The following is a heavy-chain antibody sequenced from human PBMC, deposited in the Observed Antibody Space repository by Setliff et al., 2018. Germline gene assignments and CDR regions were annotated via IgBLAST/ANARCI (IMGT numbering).Heavy chain of an antibody. Sequence: PSETLSLTCTVSGGSIRNYFWGWIRQPAGKGLEWIGRIYTSGGIDYNTSLRSRVTISVDTSKDQFSLKLSSVTAADTAVYYCAREKADYSDSGGYYGGFYFDSWGQGALVTVSS. V-gene: IGHV4-4*07. CDR2: IYTSGGI. D-gene: IGHD3-22*01. CDR1: GGSIRNYF. J-gene: IGHJ4*02. CDR3: AREKADYSDSGGYYGGFYFDS.